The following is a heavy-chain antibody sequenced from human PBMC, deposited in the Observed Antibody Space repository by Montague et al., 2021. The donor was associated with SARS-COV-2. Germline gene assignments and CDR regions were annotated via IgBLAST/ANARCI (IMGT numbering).Heavy chain of an antibody. CDR1: GGSISSYY. CDR2: IYTSGTT. Sequence: SETLSLTCTVSGGSISSYYWSWIRQPAGKGLEWIGRIYTSGTTNYNPSLKSRVTMSVDTSKNQFSLKLCSVTAADTAVYYCAGGSGIINFYNSGMDVWGQGTTVTVSS. V-gene: IGHV4-4*07. CDR3: AGGSGIINFYNSGMDV. J-gene: IGHJ6*02. D-gene: IGHD3-10*01.